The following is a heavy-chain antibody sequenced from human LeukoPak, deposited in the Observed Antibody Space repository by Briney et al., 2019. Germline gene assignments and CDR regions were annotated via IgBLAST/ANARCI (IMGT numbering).Heavy chain of an antibody. CDR1: GFTFSSYW. CDR3: ARRSNTYSSGEPRNDAFDI. J-gene: IGHJ3*02. D-gene: IGHD6-19*01. Sequence: GGSLRLSCAASGFTFSSYWMSWVRQAPGKGLEWVANIKQDGSEKYYVDSVKGRFTISRDNAKNSLYLQMNSLRAEDTAVYYCARRSNTYSSGEPRNDAFDIWGQGTMVTVSS. V-gene: IGHV3-7*01. CDR2: IKQDGSEK.